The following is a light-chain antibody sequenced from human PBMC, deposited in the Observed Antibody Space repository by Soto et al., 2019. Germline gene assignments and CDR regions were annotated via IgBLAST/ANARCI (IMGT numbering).Light chain of an antibody. V-gene: IGLV2-14*01. CDR2: DVS. J-gene: IGLJ2*01. Sequence: QSALTQPASVSGSPGQSITISCTGTSSDVGNYNYVSWYQQHPGKAPKLMIYDVSNRPSGVSNRFSGSKSGNTASLTISGLQAEDEADYYCSSYTRSSTTVFGGGTKVTVL. CDR1: SSDVGNYNY. CDR3: SSYTRSSTTV.